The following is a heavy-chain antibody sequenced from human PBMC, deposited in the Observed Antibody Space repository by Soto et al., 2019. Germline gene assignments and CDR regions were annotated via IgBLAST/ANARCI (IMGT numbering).Heavy chain of an antibody. CDR2: MNPNSGNT. J-gene: IGHJ6*03. V-gene: IGHV1-8*01. CDR1: GYTFTSYD. CDR3: ARGPGSWYYYYMDV. Sequence: QVQLVQSGAEVKKPGASVKVSCKASGYTFTSYDINWVRQATGQGLEWMGWMNPNSGNTGNAQKFQGRGTMTRNTSISTAYMELSSLRSEDTAVYYCARGPGSWYYYYMDVWGKGTTVTGSS. D-gene: IGHD6-13*01.